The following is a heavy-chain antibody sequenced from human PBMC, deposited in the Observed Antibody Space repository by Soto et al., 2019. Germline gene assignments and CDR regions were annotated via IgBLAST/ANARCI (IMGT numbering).Heavy chain of an antibody. Sequence: SETLSLTCTVSGGSISSGGYYWSWIRQHPGKGLEWIGYIYYSGSTYYNPSLKSRVTISVDTSKNQFSLKLSSVTAADTAVYYCARDFGSGEPFFDYWGQGTLVTVSS. CDR3: ARDFGSGEPFFDY. CDR2: IYYSGST. D-gene: IGHD3-10*01. J-gene: IGHJ4*02. V-gene: IGHV4-31*03. CDR1: GGSISSGGYY.